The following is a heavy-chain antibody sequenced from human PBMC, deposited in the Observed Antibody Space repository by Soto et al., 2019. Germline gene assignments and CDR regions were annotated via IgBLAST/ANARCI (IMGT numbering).Heavy chain of an antibody. Sequence: PGGSVRLPCIASVVTFSTYAMSWVRQAPGKGLEWVSAISGSGGTTYYADSVKGRFTISRDNTKNTLYLQMNSLRVEDTAVYYCSKHRAGFGSGSDTYYFDVWGQGTLVTVSS. J-gene: IGHJ4*02. V-gene: IGHV3-23*01. CDR1: VVTFSTYA. CDR2: ISGSGGTT. D-gene: IGHD3-10*01. CDR3: SKHRAGFGSGSDTYYFDV.